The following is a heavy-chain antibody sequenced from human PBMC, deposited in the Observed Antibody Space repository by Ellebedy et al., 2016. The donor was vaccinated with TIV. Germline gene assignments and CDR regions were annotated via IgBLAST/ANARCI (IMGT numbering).Heavy chain of an antibody. Sequence: GGSLRLXXAASGFTVNGNYVSWVRQAPGKGLEWVSMIFSNGNVYYADSVKGRFTISRDTSKSTLYLQMNSLRADDTAVYYCAKKHCTTTTCDAWGFFDFWGRGTLVTVSS. J-gene: IGHJ4*02. CDR2: IFSNGNV. CDR3: AKKHCTTTTCDAWGFFDF. V-gene: IGHV3-53*01. CDR1: GFTVNGNY. D-gene: IGHD2-2*01.